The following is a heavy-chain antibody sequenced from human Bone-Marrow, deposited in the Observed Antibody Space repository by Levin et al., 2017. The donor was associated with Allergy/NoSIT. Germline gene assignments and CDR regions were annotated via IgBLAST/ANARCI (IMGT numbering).Heavy chain of an antibody. D-gene: IGHD1-1*01. CDR3: AKDETPRKWNDYFEY. Sequence: GESLKISCAASGFTFSTYAMHWVRQAPGKGLEWVAVISYDGINKYYADSVKGRFTISRDNSKNTVYLQLNSLRADDTAVYYCAKDETPRKWNDYFEYWGQGTLVTVSS. V-gene: IGHV3-30-3*01. CDR1: GFTFSTYA. CDR2: ISYDGINK. J-gene: IGHJ4*02.